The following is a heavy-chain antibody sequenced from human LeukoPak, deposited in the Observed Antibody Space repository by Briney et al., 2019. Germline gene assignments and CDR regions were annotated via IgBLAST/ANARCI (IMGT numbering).Heavy chain of an antibody. D-gene: IGHD3-10*01. CDR2: ISGSGGST. J-gene: IGHJ3*02. CDR3: AKDHYRYYGSGSYYSSCFDI. CDR1: GFTFSSYA. V-gene: IGHV3-23*01. Sequence: GGSLRLSCAASGFTFSSYAMSWVRQAPGKGLEWVSAISGSGGSTYYADSVKGRFTISRDNSKNTLYLQMNSLRAEDTAVYYCAKDHYRYYGSGSYYSSCFDIWGQGTMVTVSS.